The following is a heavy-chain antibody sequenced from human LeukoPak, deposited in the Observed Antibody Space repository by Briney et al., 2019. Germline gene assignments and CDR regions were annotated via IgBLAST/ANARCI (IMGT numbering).Heavy chain of an antibody. CDR2: IYYTGST. Sequence: SETLSLTCTVSGDSISSRSYYWGWIRQPPGKGLEWIGSIYYTGSTYYNPSLKSRVTISVDTSKNQFSLKLSSVTAADTAVYYCARGHTQAWFGESPNWFDPWGQGTLVTVSS. J-gene: IGHJ5*02. CDR3: ARGHTQAWFGESPNWFDP. D-gene: IGHD3-10*01. V-gene: IGHV4-39*07. CDR1: GDSISSRSYY.